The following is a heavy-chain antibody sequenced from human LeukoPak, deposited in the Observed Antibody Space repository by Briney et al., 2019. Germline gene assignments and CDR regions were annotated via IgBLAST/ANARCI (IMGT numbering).Heavy chain of an antibody. V-gene: IGHV5-51*01. D-gene: IGHD6-19*01. CDR3: ARYQPVAGPRVGYNWFDP. CDR1: GYSFTSYW. Sequence: GESLKISCKGSGYSFTSYWIGWVRQMPGKGLKWMGIIYPGDSDTRYSPSFQGQVTISADKSISTAYLQWSSLKASDTAMYYCARYQPVAGPRVGYNWFDPWGQGTLVTVSS. J-gene: IGHJ5*02. CDR2: IYPGDSDT.